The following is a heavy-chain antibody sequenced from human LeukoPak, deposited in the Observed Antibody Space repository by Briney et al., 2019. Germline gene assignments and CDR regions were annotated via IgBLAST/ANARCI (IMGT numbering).Heavy chain of an antibody. CDR3: ARNSAFDY. D-gene: IGHD1-1*01. Sequence: GGSLRLSCAASGFTVSSNYMSWVRQAPGKGLEWISIIYTGGTTYYADSVKGRFTISRDTSKNTLYLQMDSLRVEDTAVYYCARNSAFDYWGQGTLVTVSS. J-gene: IGHJ4*02. V-gene: IGHV3-53*01. CDR2: IYTGGTT. CDR1: GFTVSSNY.